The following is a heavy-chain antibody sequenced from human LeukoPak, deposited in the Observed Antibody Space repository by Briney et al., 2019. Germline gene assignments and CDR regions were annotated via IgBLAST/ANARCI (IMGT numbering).Heavy chain of an antibody. CDR1: GGSISSSSYY. J-gene: IGHJ4*02. CDR3: ARGSGYYYVDFDY. V-gene: IGHV4-39*07. CDR2: IYYSGST. D-gene: IGHD3-22*01. Sequence: SETLSLTCTVSGGSISSSSYYWVWIRQPPGKGLEWIGSIYYSGSTYYNPSLKSRVTISVDTSKNQFSLKLTSVTAADTAVYYCARGSGYYYVDFDYWGQGTLVTVSS.